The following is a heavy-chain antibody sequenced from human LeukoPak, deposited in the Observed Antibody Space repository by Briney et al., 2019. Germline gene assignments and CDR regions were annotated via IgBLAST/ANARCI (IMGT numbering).Heavy chain of an antibody. CDR1: GFTFSSYS. V-gene: IGHV3-21*01. D-gene: IGHD6-19*01. CDR3: ARGGASGWYAGGFPFDP. CDR2: ISSSSSYI. J-gene: IGHJ5*02. Sequence: PGGSLRLSCAASGFTFSSYSMNWVRQAPGKGLEWVSSISSSSSYIYYADSVKGRFTISRDNAKNSLYLQMNSLRAEDTAVYYCARGGASGWYAGGFPFDPWGQGTLVTVSS.